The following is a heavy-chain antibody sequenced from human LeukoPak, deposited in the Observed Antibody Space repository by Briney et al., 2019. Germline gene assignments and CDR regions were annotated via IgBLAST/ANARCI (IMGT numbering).Heavy chain of an antibody. Sequence: GGSLRLSCAASGFTFSSYAMSWVRQAPGKGLEWVSAISGSGGSTYYADSVKGRFTTSRDNSKNTLYLQMNSLRAEDTAVYYCAIDRSFPLWSGYPDFDYWGQGTLVTVSS. CDR2: ISGSGGST. CDR3: AIDRSFPLWSGYPDFDY. J-gene: IGHJ4*02. CDR1: GFTFSSYA. V-gene: IGHV3-23*01. D-gene: IGHD3-3*01.